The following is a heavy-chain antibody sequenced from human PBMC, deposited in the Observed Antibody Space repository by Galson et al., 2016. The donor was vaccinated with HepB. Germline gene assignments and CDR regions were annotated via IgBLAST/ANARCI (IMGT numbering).Heavy chain of an antibody. J-gene: IGHJ4*02. D-gene: IGHD3-22*01. CDR1: GFNFRYYW. CDR3: APVDDDSSGPPPGFDY. V-gene: IGHV3-7*01. Sequence: SLRLSCAASGFNFRYYWMSWVRQAPGKGLEWVANIYPDGSEKYYVDSVKGRFTISRDTAKKSLYLQMNSLRAEDTAVYYCAPVDDDSSGPPPGFDYWGQGTLVTVSS. CDR2: IYPDGSEK.